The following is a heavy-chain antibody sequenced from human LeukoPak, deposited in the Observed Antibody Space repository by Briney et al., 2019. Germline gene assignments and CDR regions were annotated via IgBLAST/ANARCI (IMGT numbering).Heavy chain of an antibody. J-gene: IGHJ4*02. CDR1: GYTFSSYY. Sequence: ASVKVSCKASGYTFSSYYMHWVRQAPGQGLEWVGIINPSGGSTSYAQKFQGRVTMTRDTSTSTVYMELSSLRSEDTAVYYSARANGYSSGWYNFDYWGQGTLVTVSS. CDR2: INPSGGST. V-gene: IGHV1-46*01. CDR3: ARANGYSSGWYNFDY. D-gene: IGHD6-19*01.